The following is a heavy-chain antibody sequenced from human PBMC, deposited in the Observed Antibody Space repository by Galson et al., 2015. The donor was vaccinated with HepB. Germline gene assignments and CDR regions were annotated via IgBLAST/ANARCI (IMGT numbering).Heavy chain of an antibody. CDR2: IIPILGIA. D-gene: IGHD2-2*01. CDR1: GGTFSSYA. CDR3: ARLCSSTSCRSYYVDY. V-gene: IGHV1-69*04. J-gene: IGHJ4*02. Sequence: SVKVSCKASGGTFSSYAISWVRQAPGQGLEWMGRIIPILGIANYAQKFQGRVTITADKSTSTAYMELSSLRSEDTAVYYCARLCSSTSCRSYYVDYWGQGTLVTVSS.